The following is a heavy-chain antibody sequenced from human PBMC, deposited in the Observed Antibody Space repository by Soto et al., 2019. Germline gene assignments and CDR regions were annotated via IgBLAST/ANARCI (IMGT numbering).Heavy chain of an antibody. V-gene: IGHV3-48*01. CDR1: GFTFSLYS. Sequence: EVQLVESGGGLVQPGGSLRLSCAASGFTFSLYSMSWVRQAPGKGLEWVSYISRSSTGIHYADSVKGRFTISRDDATNSMHLPINSLRGRDNAVDYCARAVTWGLDVWGQGTTVSISS. CDR2: ISRSSTGI. CDR3: ARAVTWGLDV. J-gene: IGHJ6*02. D-gene: IGHD3-10*01.